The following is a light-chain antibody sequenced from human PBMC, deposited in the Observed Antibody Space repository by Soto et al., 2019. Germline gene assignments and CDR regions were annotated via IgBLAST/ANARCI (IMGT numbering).Light chain of an antibody. CDR1: QSISSW. CDR2: DAS. J-gene: IGKJ1*01. V-gene: IGKV1-5*01. Sequence: DIQMTQSPSTLSSSVGDRVTITCRASQSISSWLAWYQQKPGKAPKLLIYDASSLDSGVPARFSGSGSGTEFTLSISSLEPDDFASYYCQEYDSYSLRFGQGTKVEIK. CDR3: QEYDSYSLR.